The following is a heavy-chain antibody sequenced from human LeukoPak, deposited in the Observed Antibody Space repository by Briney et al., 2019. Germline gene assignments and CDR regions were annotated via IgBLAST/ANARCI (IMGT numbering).Heavy chain of an antibody. D-gene: IGHD3-3*01. J-gene: IGHJ4*02. V-gene: IGHV3-23*01. CDR1: GFTFSSYA. CDR2: ISGSGGST. CDR3: ARGAVLRFLEWAPRSYYFDY. Sequence: QTGGSLRLSCAASGFTFSSYAMSWVRQAPGKGLEWVSAISGSGGSTYYADSVKGRFTISRDNSKNTLYLQMNSLRAEDTAVYYCARGAVLRFLEWAPRSYYFDYWGQGTLVTVSS.